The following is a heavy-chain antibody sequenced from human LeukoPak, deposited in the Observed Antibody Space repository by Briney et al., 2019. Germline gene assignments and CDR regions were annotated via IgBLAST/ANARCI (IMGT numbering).Heavy chain of an antibody. V-gene: IGHV3-30*18. CDR2: ISYDGSNK. Sequence: GGSLRLPCAASGFTFSSYGMHWVRQAPGKGLEWVAVISYDGSNKYYADSVKGRFTISRDNSKNTLYLQMNSLRAEDTAVYYCAKGGLYNWNDGDAFDIWGQGTMVTVSS. D-gene: IGHD1-20*01. CDR1: GFTFSSYG. J-gene: IGHJ3*02. CDR3: AKGGLYNWNDGDAFDI.